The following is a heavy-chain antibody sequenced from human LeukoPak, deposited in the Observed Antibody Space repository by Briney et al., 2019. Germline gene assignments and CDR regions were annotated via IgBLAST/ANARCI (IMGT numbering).Heavy chain of an antibody. V-gene: IGHV4-34*01. Sequence: PSETLSPTCAVYGGAFSGYYWGWIRPPPGKGLGGIGEINHSGSTNYNPSLKSRVTISVDTSKNQFSLKLSSVTAADTAVYYCARAGWLRTKGYFDYWGQGTLVTVSS. J-gene: IGHJ4*02. CDR1: GGAFSGYY. D-gene: IGHD5-12*01. CDR3: ARAGWLRTKGYFDY. CDR2: INHSGST.